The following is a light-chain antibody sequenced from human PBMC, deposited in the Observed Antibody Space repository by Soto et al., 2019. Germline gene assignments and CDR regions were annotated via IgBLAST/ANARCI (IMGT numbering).Light chain of an antibody. J-gene: IGKJ1*01. CDR1: QHIGTW. CDR2: GSS. Sequence: DIQMTQSPSSVSASIAYTFTIACRASQHIGTWLAWYQQKPGKAPNLLIYGSSTLQSGVPSRFTGSGSGTDFTLTITSLQPEDFATYFCQQGNSFPRTFGQGTKVDIK. CDR3: QQGNSFPRT. V-gene: IGKV1-12*01.